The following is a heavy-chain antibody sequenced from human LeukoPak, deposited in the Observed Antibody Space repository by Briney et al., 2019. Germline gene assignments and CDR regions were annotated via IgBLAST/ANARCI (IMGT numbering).Heavy chain of an antibody. CDR1: GGSISTYY. CDR3: ARRITMVRGAVTPFDY. V-gene: IGHV4-59*08. CDR2: IYYSGTT. J-gene: IGHJ4*02. Sequence: KPSETLSLTCTVSGGSISTYYWNWIRQPPGKGLEWIGYIYYSGTTNYDPSLKSRVTISVDTSKNQFSLKLSSVTAADTAVYYCARRITMVRGAVTPFDYWGQGTLVTVSS. D-gene: IGHD3-10*01.